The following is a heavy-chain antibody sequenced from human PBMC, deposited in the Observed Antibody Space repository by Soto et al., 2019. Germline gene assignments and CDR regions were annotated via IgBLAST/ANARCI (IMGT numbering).Heavy chain of an antibody. CDR2: IVVGSGNT. CDR1: GFTFTSSA. Sequence: ASVKVSCKASGFTFTSSAVQWVRQARGQRLEWIGWIVVGSGNTNYEQKFQERVTITRDMSTSTAYMELSSLRSEDTAVYYCAAAYGSGSYYAFDIWGQGTMVTVSS. V-gene: IGHV1-58*01. CDR3: AAAYGSGSYYAFDI. D-gene: IGHD3-10*01. J-gene: IGHJ3*02.